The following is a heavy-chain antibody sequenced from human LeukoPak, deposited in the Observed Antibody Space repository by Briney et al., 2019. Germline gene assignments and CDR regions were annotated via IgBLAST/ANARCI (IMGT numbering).Heavy chain of an antibody. D-gene: IGHD3-10*01. Sequence: SETLSLTCTVSGGSISSGDYYWSWLRQPPGKGLEWIGYIYYSGSTYYTPSLKSRVTISVDTSKNQFSLKLSSGTAADTAVYYCARDGFGLPFDYWGQGTLVTVSS. CDR2: IYYSGST. J-gene: IGHJ4*02. CDR3: ARDGFGLPFDY. CDR1: GGSISSGDYY. V-gene: IGHV4-30-4*08.